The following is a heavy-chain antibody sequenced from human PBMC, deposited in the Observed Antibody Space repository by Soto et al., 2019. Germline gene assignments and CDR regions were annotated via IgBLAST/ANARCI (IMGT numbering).Heavy chain of an antibody. Sequence: WGSLRLSCAASEFTFSSYSMNWFRQAPGKGLEWVSYISSSSGTIHYADSMKGRLTISRDNAKNSLYLQMSSLRDEDTAVYYCERRMRWLVGNYYYSYGLDVSGQGTTVTVFS. D-gene: IGHD6-6*01. CDR3: ERRMRWLVGNYYYSYGLDV. CDR2: ISSSSGTI. J-gene: IGHJ6*02. V-gene: IGHV3-48*02. CDR1: EFTFSSYS.